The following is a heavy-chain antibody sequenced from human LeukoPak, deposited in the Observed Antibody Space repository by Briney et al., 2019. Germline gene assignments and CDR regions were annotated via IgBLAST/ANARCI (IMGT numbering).Heavy chain of an antibody. CDR1: GFGFSSYG. J-gene: IGHJ4*02. CDR3: ASGGPTRGTLES. V-gene: IGHV3-30*02. CDR2: LRKDATYS. Sequence: PGGSLRLSCEASGFGFSSYGMYWVRQTPDKGLEWVAYLRKDATYSNYADSVGGRFTISRDNSKYTVDLQMTSLRIEDTAVYYCASGGPTRGTLESWGQGTLVTVSS. D-gene: IGHD1-26*01.